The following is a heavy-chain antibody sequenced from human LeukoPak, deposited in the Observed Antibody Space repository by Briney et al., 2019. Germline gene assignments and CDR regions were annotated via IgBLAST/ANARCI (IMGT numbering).Heavy chain of an antibody. J-gene: IGHJ4*02. CDR2: IKQDGSDK. CDR3: ARDGGRKEDY. V-gene: IGHV3-7*01. D-gene: IGHD6-25*01. Sequence: PGGPLRLSCAASGFTSSSYWMTWVRQAPGKGLEWVANIKQDGSDKYYVDSVKGRFTMSRDNAKNSLFLQMNSLRAEDTAVYYCARDGGRKEDYWGQGTLVTVSS. CDR1: GFTSSSYW.